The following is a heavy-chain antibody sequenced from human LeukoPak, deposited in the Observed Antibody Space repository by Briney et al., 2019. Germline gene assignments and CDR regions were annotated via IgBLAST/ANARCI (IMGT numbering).Heavy chain of an antibody. CDR1: GFTFSFYG. V-gene: IGHV3-30*02. CDR3: AKDWAGCSSTSCYKETDY. D-gene: IGHD2-2*02. Sequence: PGGSLRLSCAASGFTFSFYGMHWVRQAPGKGLGWVAFIQYDGSNKYYADSVKGRFTISRDNSKNTLYLQMNSLRAEDTAVYYCAKDWAGCSSTSCYKETDYWGQGTLVTVSS. CDR2: IQYDGSNK. J-gene: IGHJ4*02.